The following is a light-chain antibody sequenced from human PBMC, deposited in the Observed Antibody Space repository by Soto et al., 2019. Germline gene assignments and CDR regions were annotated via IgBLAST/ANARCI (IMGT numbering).Light chain of an antibody. V-gene: IGKV3-20*01. CDR2: SAS. CDR1: QSVSSDY. J-gene: IGKJ1*01. CDR3: EQSWRSCWT. Sequence: EIVLTQSPGTLSLSPGERVTLSCRASQSVSSDYLAWYQQKRGQAPRLLTFSASSRATGSPDRFSGSGSGTDFVITISRPRPEGCAVYYCEQSWRSCWTFGQGTKVEIK.